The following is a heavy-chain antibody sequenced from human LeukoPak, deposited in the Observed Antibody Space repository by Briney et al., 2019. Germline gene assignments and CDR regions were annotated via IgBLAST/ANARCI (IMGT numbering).Heavy chain of an antibody. CDR2: INPNSGGT. V-gene: IGHV1-2*02. CDR3: ARSGLRFLEWLLPYFDY. J-gene: IGHJ4*02. D-gene: IGHD3-3*01. Sequence: GASVKVSCKASGYTFTGYYMHWVRQAPGQGLEWMGWINPNSGGTNYAQKFQGRVTMTRDTSISTAYMEPSRLRSDDTAVYYCARSGLRFLEWLLPYFDYWGQGTLVTVSS. CDR1: GYTFTGYY.